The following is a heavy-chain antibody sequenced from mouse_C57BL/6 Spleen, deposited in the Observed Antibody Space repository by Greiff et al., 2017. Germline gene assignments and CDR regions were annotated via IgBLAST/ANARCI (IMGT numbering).Heavy chain of an antibody. CDR3: ARGDYCGRGYAVDY. V-gene: IGHV2-3*01. CDR2: IWGDGCT. J-gene: IGHJ4*01. CDR1: GFSLTSYG. D-gene: IGHD1-1*01. Sequence: QVQLKESGPGLVAPSQSLSISCTVSGFSLTSYGVSWVRQPPGKGLEWLGLIWGDGCTKDPSARRSRLSISEENSKRQVFFKLNNLQTDGTATYYCARGDYCGRGYAVDYWGQGTSVTVSS.